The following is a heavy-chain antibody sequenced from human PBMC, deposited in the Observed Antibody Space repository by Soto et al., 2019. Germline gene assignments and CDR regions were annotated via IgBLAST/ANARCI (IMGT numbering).Heavy chain of an antibody. CDR3: ARDRFDSGSYLFDY. D-gene: IGHD1-26*01. J-gene: IGHJ4*02. Sequence: LSLTCTVSGGSISSGGYYWSWIRQHPGKGLEWIGYIYYSGSTYYNPSLKSRVTISVDTSKNQFSLKLSSVTAADTAVYYCARDRFDSGSYLFDYWGQGTLVTVSS. CDR2: IYYSGST. CDR1: GGSISSGGYY. V-gene: IGHV4-31*03.